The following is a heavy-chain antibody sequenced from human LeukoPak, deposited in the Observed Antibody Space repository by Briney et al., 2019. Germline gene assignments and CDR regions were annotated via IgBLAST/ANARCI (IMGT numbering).Heavy chain of an antibody. D-gene: IGHD3-22*01. J-gene: IGHJ3*02. Sequence: GGSVRLSCAASGFTFSSNYMSWVRQAPGKGLEWVSAIYSGGSTYYSDSVKGRFTISRDNSKNTLYLQMNSLRAEDTAVYYCASPSEYYDSSGYYCWAFDIGGQGTIVTFSA. CDR2: IYSGGST. V-gene: IGHV3-53*01. CDR1: GFTFSSNY. CDR3: ASPSEYYDSSGYYCWAFDI.